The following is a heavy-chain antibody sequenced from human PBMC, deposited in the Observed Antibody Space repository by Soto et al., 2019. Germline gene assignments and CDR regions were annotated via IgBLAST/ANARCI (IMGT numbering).Heavy chain of an antibody. D-gene: IGHD2-15*01. CDR3: SNARAVATSPDMW. J-gene: IGHJ4*02. V-gene: IGHV3-21*01. Sequence: PGGSLRLSCAASGFTFSLYTMNWVRQAPGKGLEWLSSIDSSSNSIYYADSVKGRFTISRDNAKNSLFLDMNSLRVEDTAVYYCSNARAVATSPDMWWGQGTLVTVSS. CDR1: GFTFSLYT. CDR2: IDSSSNSI.